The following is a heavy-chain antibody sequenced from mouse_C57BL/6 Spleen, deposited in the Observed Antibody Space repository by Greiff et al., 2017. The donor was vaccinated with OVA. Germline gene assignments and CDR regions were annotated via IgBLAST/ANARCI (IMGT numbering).Heavy chain of an antibody. J-gene: IGHJ2*01. CDR2: IDPSDSYT. Sequence: VKLQQPGAELVKPGASVKLSCKASGYTFTSYWMQWVKQRPGQGLEWIGEIDPSDSYTNYNQKFKGKATLTVDTSSSTAYMQLSSLTSEDSAVYYCARSHYGSSYFDYWGQGTTLTVSS. V-gene: IGHV1-50*01. CDR1: GYTFTSYW. CDR3: ARSHYGSSYFDY. D-gene: IGHD1-1*01.